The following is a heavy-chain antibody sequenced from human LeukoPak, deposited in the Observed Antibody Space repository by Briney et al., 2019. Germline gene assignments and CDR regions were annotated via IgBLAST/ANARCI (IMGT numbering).Heavy chain of an antibody. CDR3: AGALPRTILTDAFDI. CDR2: ISYDGSNK. V-gene: IGHV3-30*03. J-gene: IGHJ3*02. D-gene: IGHD5-24*01. CDR1: GFTFSSYG. Sequence: GGSLRLSCAASGFTFSSYGMHWVRQAPGKGLEWVAVISYDGSNKYYADSVKGRFTISRDNSKNTLYLQMNSLRAEDTAVYFCAGALPRTILTDAFDIWGQGTMATVSS.